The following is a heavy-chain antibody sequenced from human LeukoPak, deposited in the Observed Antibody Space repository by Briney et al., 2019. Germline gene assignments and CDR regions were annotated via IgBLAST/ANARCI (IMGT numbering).Heavy chain of an antibody. CDR3: ARGGDYGDYMYYFGY. Sequence: ASVKVSCKASGGTFSSYAISWVRQAPGQGLEWMGGIIPIFGTANYAQKFQGRVTITADESTSTAYMELSSLRSEDTAVYYCARGGDYGDYMYYFGYWGQGTLVTVSS. CDR2: IIPIFGTA. D-gene: IGHD4-17*01. J-gene: IGHJ4*02. V-gene: IGHV1-69*01. CDR1: GGTFSSYA.